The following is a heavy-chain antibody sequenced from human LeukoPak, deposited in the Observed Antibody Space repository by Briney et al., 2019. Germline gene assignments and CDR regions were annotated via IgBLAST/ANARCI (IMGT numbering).Heavy chain of an antibody. Sequence: PSETLSLTCTVSSGSISSSSNYWGWIRQPPGKGLDWIGMMYFGGSTYYNPSLKSRVTISVDTSKNQFSLKLSSVIPADTAVYYCARTYRYNPEYWGQGTLVTVSS. CDR3: ARTYRYNPEY. D-gene: IGHD5-18*01. J-gene: IGHJ4*02. CDR2: MYFGGST. CDR1: SGSISSSSNY. V-gene: IGHV4-39*01.